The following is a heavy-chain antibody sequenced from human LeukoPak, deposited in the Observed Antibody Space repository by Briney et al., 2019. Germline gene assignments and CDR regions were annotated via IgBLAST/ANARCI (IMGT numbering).Heavy chain of an antibody. CDR2: ISSSSSYT. CDR3: ARDRIAVAGKGGNWFDH. CDR1: GFTFSDYY. J-gene: IGHJ5*02. V-gene: IGHV3-11*06. Sequence: PGGALRLSCAASGFTFSDYYMSWIRQAPGKGMEWVSHISSSSSYTNYADSVKGRFTISRDNAKNSLYLQMNSLRAEDTAVYYCARDRIAVAGKGGNWFDHWGQGTLVTVSS. D-gene: IGHD6-19*01.